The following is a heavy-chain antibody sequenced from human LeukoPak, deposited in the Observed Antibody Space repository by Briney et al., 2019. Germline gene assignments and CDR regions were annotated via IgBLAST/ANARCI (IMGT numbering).Heavy chain of an antibody. CDR1: VDSISSSSYY. CDR2: IYYSGST. V-gene: IGHV4-39*01. Sequence: SETLSLTSTVSVDSISSSSYYWGSIRHPPGNGLAWIRSIYYSGSTSSNPSIKSPVTISVDTSKNQSSLKLRSVTPTDTSVYFCWSHSGGNPRNWFDPWGEGRLVTVSS. CDR3: WSHSGGNPRNWFDP. D-gene: IGHD2-15*01. J-gene: IGHJ5*02.